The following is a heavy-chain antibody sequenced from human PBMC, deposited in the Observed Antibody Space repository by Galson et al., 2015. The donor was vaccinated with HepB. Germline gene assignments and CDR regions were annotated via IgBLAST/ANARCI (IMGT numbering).Heavy chain of an antibody. CDR3: ARAEIVVVIPLDY. CDR1: GFTFSSYW. D-gene: IGHD3-22*01. Sequence: SLRLSCAASGFTFSSYWMSWVRQAPGKGLEWVANIKQDGSEKYYVDSVKGRFTISRDNAKNSLYLQMNSLRAEDTAVYYCARAEIVVVIPLDYWGQGTLVTVSS. J-gene: IGHJ4*02. CDR2: IKQDGSEK. V-gene: IGHV3-7*03.